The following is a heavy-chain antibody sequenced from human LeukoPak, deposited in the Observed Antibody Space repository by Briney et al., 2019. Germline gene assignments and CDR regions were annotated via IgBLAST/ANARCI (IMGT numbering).Heavy chain of an antibody. J-gene: IGHJ6*02. Sequence: ASVKVSCKASGYTFISYYVHWVRQAPGQGLEWMGIINPSGGSTSYAQKFQDRVTMTRDTSTSTVYMELSSLKSEDTAVYYCAREDVVLVDAVRYYYYGMDVWGQGTTVTVSS. CDR3: AREDVVLVDAVRYYYYGMDV. CDR1: GYTFISYY. CDR2: INPSGGST. D-gene: IGHD2-8*01. V-gene: IGHV1-46*01.